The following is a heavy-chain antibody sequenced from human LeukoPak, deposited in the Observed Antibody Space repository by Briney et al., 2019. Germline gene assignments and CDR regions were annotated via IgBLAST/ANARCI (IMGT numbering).Heavy chain of an antibody. CDR1: GGSISSSSYY. Sequence: SETLSLTCTVSGGSISSSSYYWGWIRQPPGKGLEWIGSIYYSGSTYYNPSLKSRVTISVDTSKNQFSLKLSSVTAADTAVYYCARLYYDILTGFIDPWGQGTLVTVSS. CDR3: ARLYYDILTGFIDP. V-gene: IGHV4-39*07. D-gene: IGHD3-9*01. J-gene: IGHJ5*02. CDR2: IYYSGST.